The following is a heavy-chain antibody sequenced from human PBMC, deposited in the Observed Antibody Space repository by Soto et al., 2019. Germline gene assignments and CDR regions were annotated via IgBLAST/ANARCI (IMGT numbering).Heavy chain of an antibody. Sequence: EVQLLDAGGGLVQPGGSLRLSCTLSAFTFSSAAMNLLRQSPGTGLEWGSGIIGGGSTTYYAEPAKGRFTTSRGNSKNTLYLQMNSLRAEDTAVYFCAKCYVSRGYFDSWGQGSLVTVSS. CDR2: IIGGGSTT. D-gene: IGHD3-16*01. V-gene: IGHV3-23*01. CDR1: AFTFSSAA. J-gene: IGHJ4*02. CDR3: AKCYVSRGYFDS.